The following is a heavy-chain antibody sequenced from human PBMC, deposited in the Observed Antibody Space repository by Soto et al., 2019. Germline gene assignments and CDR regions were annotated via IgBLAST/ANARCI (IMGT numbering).Heavy chain of an antibody. CDR3: ARDHPSLLHTAMVTFVPSGY. V-gene: IGHV1-18*01. CDR2: ISAYNGNT. J-gene: IGHJ4*02. CDR1: GYTFTSYG. D-gene: IGHD5-18*01. Sequence: QVQLVQSGAEVKKPGASVKVSCKASGYTFTSYGISWVRQAPGQGLEWMGWISAYNGNTNYAQKLQGRVTMTTDTPTSTAYMELRSLRSDDTAVYYCARDHPSLLHTAMVTFVPSGYWGQGTLVTVSS.